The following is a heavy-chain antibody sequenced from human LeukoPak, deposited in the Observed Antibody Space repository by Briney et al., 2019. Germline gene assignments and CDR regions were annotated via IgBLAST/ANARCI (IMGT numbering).Heavy chain of an antibody. Sequence: GGSLRLSCAASGFTFGSCWMNWVRQTPGKGLEWVANINQDGSQKFYVDSVKGRFTISRDNAKNSLYLQMNSLRAEDTAVYYCARLGARQVLDYWGQGTLVTVSS. V-gene: IGHV3-7*01. J-gene: IGHJ4*02. CDR2: INQDGSQK. CDR1: GFTFGSCW. D-gene: IGHD4-17*01. CDR3: ARLGARQVLDY.